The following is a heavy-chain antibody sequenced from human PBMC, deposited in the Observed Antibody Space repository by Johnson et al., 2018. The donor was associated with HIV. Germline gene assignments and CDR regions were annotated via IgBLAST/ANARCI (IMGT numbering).Heavy chain of an antibody. J-gene: IGHJ3*01. V-gene: IGHV3-30*03. CDR2: ISYDGSNK. D-gene: IGHD3-22*01. CDR1: GFTFSSYG. CDR3: ARGSRYTYDNDDAYLLHAVDF. Sequence: QVQLVESGGGVVQPGRSLRLSCAASGFTFSSYGMHWVRQAPGKGLEWVAVISYDGSNKYYADSVKGRFTISRDNSKNTLYLQMNSLRAEDTAVYYCARGSRYTYDNDDAYLLHAVDFWGQGTKVTVSS.